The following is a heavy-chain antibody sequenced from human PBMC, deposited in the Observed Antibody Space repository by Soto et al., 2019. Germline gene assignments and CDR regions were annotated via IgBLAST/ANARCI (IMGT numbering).Heavy chain of an antibody. CDR3: ARVPAAIHYYYYYMDV. V-gene: IGHV1-69*02. D-gene: IGHD2-2*01. Sequence: VQLVQSGAEVKKPGSSVKVSCKASGGTFSSYTISWVRQAPGQGLEWMGRIIPILGIANYAQKFQGRVTITADKSTSTAYMELSSLRSEDTAVYYCARVPAAIHYYYYYMDVWGKGTTVTVSS. CDR2: IIPILGIA. CDR1: GGTFSSYT. J-gene: IGHJ6*03.